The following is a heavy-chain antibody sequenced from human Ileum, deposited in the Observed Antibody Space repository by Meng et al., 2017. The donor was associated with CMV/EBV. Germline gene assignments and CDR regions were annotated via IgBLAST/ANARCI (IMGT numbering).Heavy chain of an antibody. Sequence: RYWMHWVRTAPGKGLVWVSRINSDGSSTSYADSVKGRFTISRDNAKNTLYLQMNSLRAEDTAVYYCARVYYDFWSGYYTGNNWFDPWGQGTLVTVSS. D-gene: IGHD3-3*01. CDR3: ARVYYDFWSGYYTGNNWFDP. CDR2: INSDGSST. J-gene: IGHJ5*02. CDR1: RYW. V-gene: IGHV3-74*01.